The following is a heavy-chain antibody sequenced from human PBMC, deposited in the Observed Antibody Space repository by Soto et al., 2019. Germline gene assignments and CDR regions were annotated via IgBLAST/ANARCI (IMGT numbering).Heavy chain of an antibody. CDR2: INSDESTT. CDR1: GFTFSSDW. V-gene: IGHV3-74*01. CDR3: ARGVRNYYGVDV. Sequence: EVQLVESGGGLVQPGGSLRLSCAASGFTFSSDWMHWVRQAPGQGLVWVSRINSDESTTNYADSVKGRFTISRDNAKNTLYLQMNSLRAEDTAVYYCARGVRNYYGVDVWGQGTTVTVSS. J-gene: IGHJ6*02.